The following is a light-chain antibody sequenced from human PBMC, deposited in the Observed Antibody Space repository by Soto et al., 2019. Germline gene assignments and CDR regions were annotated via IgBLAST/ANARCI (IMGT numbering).Light chain of an antibody. V-gene: IGKV3-11*01. CDR3: QQRSNWPLT. CDR1: QRFSSY. J-gene: IGKJ4*01. CDR2: DAS. Sequence: EIVLTQSPAPLLLLPGERPPFPCRASQRFSSYLAWYQQKPAQAPRLLIYDASNRATGIPARFSGSGSGTDFTLTISSLEPEDFAVYYCQQRSNWPLTFGGGTKVEIK.